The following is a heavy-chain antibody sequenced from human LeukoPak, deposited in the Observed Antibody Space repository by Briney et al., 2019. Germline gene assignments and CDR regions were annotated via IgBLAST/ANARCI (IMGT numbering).Heavy chain of an antibody. J-gene: IGHJ5*02. V-gene: IGHV4-61*02. CDR1: GGSISSGSYY. D-gene: IGHD6-13*01. CDR3: ARRREQQLGRDGWFDP. Sequence: SETLSLTCTVSGGSISSGSYYWSWIRQPAGKGLEWIGRIYTSGSTNYNPSLKSRVTISVDTSKNQFSLKLSSVTAADTAVYYCARRREQQLGRDGWFDPWGQGTLVTVSS. CDR2: IYTSGST.